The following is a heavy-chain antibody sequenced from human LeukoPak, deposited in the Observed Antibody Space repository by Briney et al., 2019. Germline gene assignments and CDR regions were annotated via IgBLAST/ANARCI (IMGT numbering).Heavy chain of an antibody. CDR3: ASEQASSGWLDY. V-gene: IGHV1-69*13. Sequence: HWASVKVSCKASGGTFSSYAISWVRQAPGQGLEWMGGIIPIFGTANYAQKFQGRVTITADESTSTAYMELSSLRSEDTAVYYCASEQASSGWLDYWGQGTLVTVSS. D-gene: IGHD6-19*01. J-gene: IGHJ4*02. CDR1: GGTFSSYA. CDR2: IIPIFGTA.